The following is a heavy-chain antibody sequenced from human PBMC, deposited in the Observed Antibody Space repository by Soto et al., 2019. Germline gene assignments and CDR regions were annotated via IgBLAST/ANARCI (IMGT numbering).Heavy chain of an antibody. CDR3: ARGSYDFWSLGDYYYGMDV. V-gene: IGHV4-59*01. CDR2: IFYSGNT. Sequence: SETLSLTCTVSGGSISSFYWTWIRQPPGKGLEWIGHIFYSGNTNYNPSLKSRLTISVDTSKIQFSLKLTSVTAADTAVYYCARGSYDFWSLGDYYYGMDVWGQGTTVTVSS. D-gene: IGHD3-3*01. CDR1: GGSISSFY. J-gene: IGHJ6*02.